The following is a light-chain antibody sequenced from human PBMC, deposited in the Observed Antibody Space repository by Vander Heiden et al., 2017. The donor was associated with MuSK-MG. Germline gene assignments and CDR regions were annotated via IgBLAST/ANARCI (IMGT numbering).Light chain of an antibody. Sequence: TQPAAVAGSPGQTVTLSCTGTSSDVNGYNCVYWYQQHPGKAPKLMIYDVRNRHSGLSNRFSGFKTGAPPYLSISGLKAEDAAAYSCKSYTSSSTYVFGTGTKVTVL. CDR1: SSDVNGYNC. J-gene: IGLJ1*01. CDR2: DVR. CDR3: KSYTSSSTYV. V-gene: IGLV2-14*03.